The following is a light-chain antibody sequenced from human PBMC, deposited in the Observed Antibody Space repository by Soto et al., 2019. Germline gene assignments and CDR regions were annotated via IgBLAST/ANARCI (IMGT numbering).Light chain of an antibody. Sequence: EIVMTQSPATLSVSPGERATLSCRASQSVSSNLAWYQQKPGQAPRLLIYATSTRATGIPARFSGSGSGTEFTLTISSRQSEDFAVYYCQQYNNRWTFGPGTKVAIK. CDR1: QSVSSN. V-gene: IGKV3-15*01. CDR3: QQYNNRWT. CDR2: ATS. J-gene: IGKJ1*01.